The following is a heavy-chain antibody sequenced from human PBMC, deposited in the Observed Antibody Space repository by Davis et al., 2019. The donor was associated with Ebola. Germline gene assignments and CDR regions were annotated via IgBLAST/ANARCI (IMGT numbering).Heavy chain of an antibody. J-gene: IGHJ4*02. D-gene: IGHD4-23*01. CDR1: GASISSYY. Sequence: SETLSLTCTVSGASISSYYWSWIRQSPGKGLEWIGTIYHSGSTYYNPSLKSRVTISVDTSKNQFSLKLSSVTAADTAVYYCARAGYGGNPPDYWGQGTLVTVSS. CDR3: ARAGYGGNPPDY. CDR2: IYHSGST. V-gene: IGHV4-59*01.